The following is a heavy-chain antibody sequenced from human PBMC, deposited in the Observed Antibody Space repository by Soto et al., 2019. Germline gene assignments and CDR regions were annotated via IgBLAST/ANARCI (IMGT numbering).Heavy chain of an antibody. CDR2: IYYSGST. V-gene: IGHV4-59*08. CDR1: GGSISSYY. D-gene: IGHD3-3*01. Sequence: PSETLSLTCTVSGGSISSYYWSWIRQPPGKGLEWIGYIYYSGSTNYNPSLKSRVTISVDTSKNQFSLKLSSVTAADTAVYYCATTSYDFWSGYDFGYWGQGTLVTVSS. CDR3: ATTSYDFWSGYDFGY. J-gene: IGHJ4*02.